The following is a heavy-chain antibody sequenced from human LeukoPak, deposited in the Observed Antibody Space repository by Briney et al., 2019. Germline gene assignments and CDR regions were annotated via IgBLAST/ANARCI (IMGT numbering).Heavy chain of an antibody. CDR2: IYHSGST. Sequence: PSETLSLTCTVSGYSISSGYYWGWIRQPPGKGLEWIGSIYHSGSTYYNPSLKSRVTISVDTSKNQFSLKLSSVTAADTAVYYCAREVHAKAWFDPWGQGTQVTVSS. J-gene: IGHJ5*02. V-gene: IGHV4-38-2*02. CDR3: AREVHAKAWFDP. CDR1: GYSISSGYY.